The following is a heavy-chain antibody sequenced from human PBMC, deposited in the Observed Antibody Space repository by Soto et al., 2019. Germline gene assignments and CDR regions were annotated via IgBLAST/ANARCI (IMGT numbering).Heavy chain of an antibody. CDR2: IRSKAYGGTT. V-gene: IGHV3-49*03. D-gene: IGHD3-22*01. J-gene: IGHJ1*01. CDR3: TRYGDYYDSSGVGTFQH. CDR1: GFTFGDYA. Sequence: GGSLRLSCTASGFTFGDYAMSWFRQAPGKGLEWVGFIRSKAYGGTTGYAASVKGRFTISRDDSKSIAYLQMNSLKTEDTAVYYCTRYGDYYDSSGVGTFQHWGQGTLVTVSS.